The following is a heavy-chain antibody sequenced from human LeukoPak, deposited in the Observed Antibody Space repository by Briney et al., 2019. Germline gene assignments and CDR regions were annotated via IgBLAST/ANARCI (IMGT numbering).Heavy chain of an antibody. D-gene: IGHD5-24*01. CDR1: GGTFSSHA. CDR3: AVELGDGYNYSADY. V-gene: IGHV1-69*13. Sequence: ASVKVSCKASGGTFSSHAISWVRQAPGQGLEWMGGIIPIFGTANYAQKFQGRVTITADESTSTAYMELSSLRSEDTAVYYCAVELGDGYNYSADYWGQGTLVTVSS. CDR2: IIPIFGTA. J-gene: IGHJ4*02.